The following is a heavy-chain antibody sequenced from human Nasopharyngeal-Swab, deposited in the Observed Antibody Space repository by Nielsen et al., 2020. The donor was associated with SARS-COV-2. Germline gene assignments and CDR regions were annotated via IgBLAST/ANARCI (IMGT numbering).Heavy chain of an antibody. J-gene: IGHJ6*02. D-gene: IGHD3/OR15-3a*01. CDR2: INPNSGGT. Sequence: ASVKVSCKASGYTFTSYGISWVRQAPGQGLEWMGRINPNSGGTNYAQKFQGRVTMTRDTSISTAYMELSRLRSDDTAVYYCARDLGLKAYYYGMDVWGQGTTVTVSS. CDR1: GYTFTSYG. V-gene: IGHV1-2*06. CDR3: ARDLGLKAYYYGMDV.